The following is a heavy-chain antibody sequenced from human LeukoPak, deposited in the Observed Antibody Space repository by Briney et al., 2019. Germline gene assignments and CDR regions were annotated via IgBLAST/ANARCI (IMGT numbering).Heavy chain of an antibody. CDR2: VFPSGNT. CDR3: ASHYSGFNWRIDF. D-gene: IGHD5-12*01. Sequence: SETLSLTCSVSGGSVTSGSYYWSWIRQPPGKGLEWIGFVFPSGNTKYNPSLKSRVTMSRDTSKNQFSLKLSSVTAADRAVYYCASHYSGFNWRIDFWGQGTLVAVSS. J-gene: IGHJ4*02. CDR1: GGSVTSGSYY. V-gene: IGHV4-61*01.